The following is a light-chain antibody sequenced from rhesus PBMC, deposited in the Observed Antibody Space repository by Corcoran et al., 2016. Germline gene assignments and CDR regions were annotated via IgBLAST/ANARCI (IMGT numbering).Light chain of an antibody. CDR3: QHYYDNPLT. V-gene: IGKV1S12*01. J-gene: IGKJ4*01. CDR2: AAS. Sequence: DIQMTQSPSALSASVGDRVTISCRASQNIYSNLAWYQQKPGKAPKLLIYAASSLQTGIPSRFSGSGSGTDFTLTISSLQPEDSAAYYCQHYYDNPLTFGGGTKGELK. CDR1: QNIYSN.